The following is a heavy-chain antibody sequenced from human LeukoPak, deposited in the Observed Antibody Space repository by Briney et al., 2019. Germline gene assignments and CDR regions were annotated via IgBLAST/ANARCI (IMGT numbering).Heavy chain of an antibody. V-gene: IGHV3-53*01. D-gene: IGHD6-19*01. CDR3: ARHPTPIAVAGTDY. J-gene: IGHJ4*02. CDR1: GFTVSTDY. Sequence: PGGSLRLSCAASGFTVSTDYLSWVRQAPGKGLEWVPVIYSGGSTYYADSVKGRFTISRDNSKNTVYLQMNSLRAEDTAVYYCARHPTPIAVAGTDYWGQGTLVTVSS. CDR2: IYSGGST.